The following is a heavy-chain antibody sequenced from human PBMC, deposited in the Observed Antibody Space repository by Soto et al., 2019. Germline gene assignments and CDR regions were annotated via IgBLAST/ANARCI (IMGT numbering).Heavy chain of an antibody. CDR2: IYPGDSDT. J-gene: IGHJ6*02. Sequence: FMKNWKNVSEDRCINYGSGCIRKMQKKGLEWMGIIYPGDSDTRYSPSFQGQVTISADKSISTAYLQWSSLKASDTAMYYFARTICGSNYYYDGMDLLGHGTTVTV. D-gene: IGHD3-3*01. CDR3: ARTICGSNYYYDGMDL. CDR1: EDRCINYG. V-gene: IGHV5-51*01.